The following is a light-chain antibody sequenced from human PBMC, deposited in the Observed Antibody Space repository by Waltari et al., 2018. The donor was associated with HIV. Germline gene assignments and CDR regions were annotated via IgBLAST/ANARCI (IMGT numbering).Light chain of an antibody. CDR3: SSYAGNNSYV. J-gene: IGLJ1*01. V-gene: IGLV2-8*01. CDR2: EIN. Sequence: QSALTQPPSASGSPGQSVTISCTGTSSDIGVYNYISWYQQHPGKAPKLMIYEINKRPAGVPDRFSGSKSGNTASLTVSGLQAEDEADYYCSSYAGNNSYVFGTGTTVTVL. CDR1: SSDIGVYNY.